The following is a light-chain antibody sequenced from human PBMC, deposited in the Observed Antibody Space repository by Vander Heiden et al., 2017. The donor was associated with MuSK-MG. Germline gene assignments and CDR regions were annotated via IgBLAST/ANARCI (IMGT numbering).Light chain of an antibody. CDR2: EVS. Sequence: DIVMTQTPLSLSVTPGQPASISCKSSQSLLHSDGKTYLYWYLQKPGQPPQLLIYEVSNRFSGVPDFTLKISRVEAEDVGVYYCMQSIQLPPAWTFGQGTKVEIK. V-gene: IGKV2D-29*01. CDR3: MQSIQLPPAWT. J-gene: IGKJ1*01. CDR1: QSLLHSDGKTY.